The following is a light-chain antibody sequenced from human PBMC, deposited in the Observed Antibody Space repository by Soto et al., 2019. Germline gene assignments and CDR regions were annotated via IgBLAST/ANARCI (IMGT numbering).Light chain of an antibody. CDR3: QQSFSTPLT. J-gene: IGKJ4*01. V-gene: IGKV1-39*01. CDR1: QSISNY. Sequence: DIQMTQSPSSLSASVGDRVTITCXASQSISNYLNWYQQKSDKAPKLLIYAASSLQSGVPSRFSGSGSGTDFTLTISSQQPDDFATYFCQQSFSTPLTFGGGTKVDI. CDR2: AAS.